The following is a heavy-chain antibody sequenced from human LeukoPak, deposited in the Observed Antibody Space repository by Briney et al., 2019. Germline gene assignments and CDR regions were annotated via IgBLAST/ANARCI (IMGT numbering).Heavy chain of an antibody. CDR3: ATVIITGTRVHTVFDY. D-gene: IGHD1-7*01. CDR1: GFTFSNYG. V-gene: IGHV3-48*02. Sequence: GGSLRLSCAASGFTFSNYGMNWVRQAPGKGLEWVSYISSSSSAIFYSASVKGRFTISRDDAKNSLYLQMNSLRDEDTAVYYCATVIITGTRVHTVFDYWGQGTLVTVSS. CDR2: ISSSSSAI. J-gene: IGHJ4*02.